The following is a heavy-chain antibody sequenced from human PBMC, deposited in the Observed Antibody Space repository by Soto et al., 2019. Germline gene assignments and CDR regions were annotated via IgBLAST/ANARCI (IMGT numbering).Heavy chain of an antibody. CDR1: GGTFSSYA. V-gene: IGHV1-69*01. J-gene: IGHJ6*02. CDR3: ARDRIGHRPIEYGMDV. D-gene: IGHD2-21*01. Sequence: QVQLVQSGAEVKKPGSSVKVSCKASGGTFSSYAISWVRQAPGQGLEWMGGIIPIFGTANYAQKFQGRVTITADESTSTAYMELSSLRSEDTAVYYCARDRIGHRPIEYGMDVWGQGTTVTVSS. CDR2: IIPIFGTA.